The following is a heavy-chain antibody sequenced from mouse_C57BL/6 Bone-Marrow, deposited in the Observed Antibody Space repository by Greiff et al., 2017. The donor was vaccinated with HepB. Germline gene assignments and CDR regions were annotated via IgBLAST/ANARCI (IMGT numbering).Heavy chain of an antibody. CDR2: ISSGSSTI. D-gene: IGHD2-3*01. V-gene: IGHV5-17*01. CDR1: GFTFSDYG. J-gene: IGHJ4*01. Sequence: EVQRVESGGGLVKPGGSLKLSCAASGFTFSDYGMHWVRQAPEKGLEWVAYISSGSSTIYYADTVKGRFTISKDNAKNTLFLQMTSLRSEDTAMYYCARRWLYAMDYWGQGTSVTVSS. CDR3: ARRWLYAMDY.